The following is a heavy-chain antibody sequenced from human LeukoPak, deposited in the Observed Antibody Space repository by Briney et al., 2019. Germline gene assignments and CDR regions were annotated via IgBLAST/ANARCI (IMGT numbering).Heavy chain of an antibody. CDR1: GFTFSGYW. CDR3: AKLTTS. J-gene: IGHJ4*02. V-gene: IGHV3-23*01. CDR2: ISGSGGST. D-gene: IGHD4-11*01. Sequence: GGSLRLSCEASGFTFSGYWMTWARQAPGKGLEWVSAISGSGGSTYYADSVKGRFTISRDNSNNTLYLQMNSLRAEDTAVYYCAKLTTSWGQGTLVTVSS.